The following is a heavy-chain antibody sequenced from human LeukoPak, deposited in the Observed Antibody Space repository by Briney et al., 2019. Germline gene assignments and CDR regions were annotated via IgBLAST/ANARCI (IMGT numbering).Heavy chain of an antibody. CDR3: ATVLNSGSFRYFDY. V-gene: IGHV3-7*01. CDR2: IKPDGSEK. J-gene: IGHJ4*02. D-gene: IGHD1-26*01. Sequence: GGALRLSCAASGFTFSSDWMSWVRQVPGEGLEWVANIKPDGSEKYYVDSVKGRFPISRDNAKNSLYLQMNSLRAEDTAVYYCATVLNSGSFRYFDYWGQGTLVSVSS. CDR1: GFTFSSDW.